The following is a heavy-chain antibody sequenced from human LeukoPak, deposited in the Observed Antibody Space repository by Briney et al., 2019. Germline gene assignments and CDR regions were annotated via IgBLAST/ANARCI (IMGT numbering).Heavy chain of an antibody. D-gene: IGHD3-22*01. J-gene: IGHJ3*02. CDR1: GFTFSSYA. CDR2: IYSGGST. Sequence: GGSLRLSCAASGFTFSSYAMSWVRQAPGKGLEWVSVIYSGGSTYYADSVKGRFTISRDNSKNTLYLQMNSLRAEDTAVYYCASSVVVDDAFDIWGQGTMVTVSS. V-gene: IGHV3-66*01. CDR3: ASSVVVDDAFDI.